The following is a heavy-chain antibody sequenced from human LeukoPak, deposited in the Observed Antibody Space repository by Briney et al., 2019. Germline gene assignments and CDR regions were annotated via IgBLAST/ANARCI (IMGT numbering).Heavy chain of an antibody. Sequence: PSETLSLTCTVSGGSISSYYWSRIRQPPGKGLGWMGYINYSGSTNYNPSLKSRVTISVDTPKNQFTLKLSSVTAADTAIYYCARAVSGRFDYWGQGTLVTVSS. D-gene: IGHD6-19*01. CDR3: ARAVSGRFDY. J-gene: IGHJ4*02. V-gene: IGHV4-59*08. CDR1: GGSISSYY. CDR2: INYSGST.